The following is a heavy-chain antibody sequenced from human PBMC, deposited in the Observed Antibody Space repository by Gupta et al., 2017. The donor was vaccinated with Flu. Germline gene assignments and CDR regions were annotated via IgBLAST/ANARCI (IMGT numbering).Heavy chain of an antibody. CDR2: ST. J-gene: IGHJ5*02. V-gene: IGHV3-23*01. Sequence: STYYADSVKGRFTISRDNFENTVFLQMSSLRADDTAVYYCAKGWDWFDPWGQGTQVTVSS. CDR3: AKGWDWFDP. D-gene: IGHD1-26*01.